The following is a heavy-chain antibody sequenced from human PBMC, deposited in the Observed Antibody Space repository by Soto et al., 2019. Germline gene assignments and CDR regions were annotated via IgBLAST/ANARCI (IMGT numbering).Heavy chain of an antibody. CDR1: GGTFSSYA. CDR2: IIPIFGTA. J-gene: IGHJ3*02. V-gene: IGHV1-69*01. CDR3: ARDPRMLGRDSSGWYDAFDI. D-gene: IGHD6-19*01. Sequence: QVQLVQSGAEVKKPGSSVKVSCKASGGTFSSYAISWVRQAPGQGLEWMGGIIPIFGTANYAQKFQGRVTITADESTSTAYMELSSLRSEDTAVYYCARDPRMLGRDSSGWYDAFDICGQGTMVTVSS.